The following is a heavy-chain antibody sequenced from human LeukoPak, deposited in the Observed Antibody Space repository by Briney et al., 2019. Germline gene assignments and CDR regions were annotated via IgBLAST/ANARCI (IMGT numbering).Heavy chain of an antibody. CDR2: IKSKTDGRTT. V-gene: IGHV3-15*01. Sequence: SNSYWGWVRQAPGKGLEWVIRIKSKTDGRTTDYAAPVKGRFTISSDDSKNLLYLQMNSLKTEYTAVYYCTTDQGCIDCLFDHWGQGTLVTVSS. CDR3: TTDQGCIDCLFDH. J-gene: IGHJ4*02. CDR1: SNSY. D-gene: IGHD2-8*01.